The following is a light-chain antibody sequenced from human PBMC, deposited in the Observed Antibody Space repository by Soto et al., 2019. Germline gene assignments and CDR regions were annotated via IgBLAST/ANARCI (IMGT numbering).Light chain of an antibody. J-gene: IGKJ5*01. CDR1: QSVSNF. CDR3: QQRSNWPIT. Sequence: ENVLSQSPGTPAFSPGKRATLSRRASQSVSNFLAWYQQKPGQAPRLLIYDTSNRATGIPARFSGSGSGTDFTLTINNLDPEDFAVYYCQQRSNWPITFGQGTRLEI. V-gene: IGKV3-11*01. CDR2: DTS.